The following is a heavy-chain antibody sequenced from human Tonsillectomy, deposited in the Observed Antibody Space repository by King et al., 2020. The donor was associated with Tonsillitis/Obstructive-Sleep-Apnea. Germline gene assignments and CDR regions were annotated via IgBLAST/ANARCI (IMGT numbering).Heavy chain of an antibody. CDR1: GGSISSSTSY. D-gene: IGHD6-6*01. CDR2: IYYDGST. CDR3: AREGEYSSTNYFDL. J-gene: IGHJ4*02. V-gene: IGHV4-39*02. Sequence: QLQESGPGLVKPSETLSVTCTVSGGSISSSTSYWGWIRQPPGKGLAWIGSIYYDGSTYYNPSLQSRVTISVDTSKNQFSLTLSSVTAADTALYYCAREGEYSSTNYFDLWGQGTLVTVSS.